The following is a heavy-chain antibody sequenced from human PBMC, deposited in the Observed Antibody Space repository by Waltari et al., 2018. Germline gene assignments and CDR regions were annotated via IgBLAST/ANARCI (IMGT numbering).Heavy chain of an antibody. CDR3: ARDVGHYDILTGYYNSHFDY. J-gene: IGHJ4*02. Sequence: QVQLQESGPGLVKPSQTLSLTCTVPGGSISSGSYYWSWIRRPAGKGLEWIGRIYTSGSTNYNPSLKSRVTISVDTSKNQFSLKLSSVTAADTAVYYCARDVGHYDILTGYYNSHFDYWGQGTLVTVSS. V-gene: IGHV4-61*02. CDR2: IYTSGST. CDR1: GGSISSGSYY. D-gene: IGHD3-9*01.